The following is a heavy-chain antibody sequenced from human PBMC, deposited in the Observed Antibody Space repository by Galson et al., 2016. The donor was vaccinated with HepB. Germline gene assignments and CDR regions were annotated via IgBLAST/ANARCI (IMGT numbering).Heavy chain of an antibody. V-gene: IGHV1-18*01. J-gene: IGHJ3*02. CDR2: ISANDGDT. Sequence: SVKVSCQASGYTLSNYGISWVRQTPGQGLEWMGWISANDGDTRYRQKFRDRMTMTTDTSTSTAYMEVTTLGSDDSAVYYCARDSRDDILTGRNIFDIWGQGTMVTVSS. CDR3: ARDSRDDILTGRNIFDI. CDR1: GYTLSNYG. D-gene: IGHD3-9*01.